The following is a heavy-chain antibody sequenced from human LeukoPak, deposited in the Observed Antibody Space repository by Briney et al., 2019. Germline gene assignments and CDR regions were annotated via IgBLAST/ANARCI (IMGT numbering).Heavy chain of an antibody. CDR1: GFTFSSYG. J-gene: IGHJ6*03. CDR3: ARGSIAARPGYYYYYMDV. V-gene: IGHV3-33*01. D-gene: IGHD6-6*01. CDR2: IWYDGSNK. Sequence: GSSLRLSGAASGFTFSSYGMHWVRQAPGKGLEWVAVIWYDGSNKYYADSVKGRFTISRDNSKNTLYLQMNSLRSADTAVYYCARGSIAARPGYYYYYMDVWGKGTTVTVSS.